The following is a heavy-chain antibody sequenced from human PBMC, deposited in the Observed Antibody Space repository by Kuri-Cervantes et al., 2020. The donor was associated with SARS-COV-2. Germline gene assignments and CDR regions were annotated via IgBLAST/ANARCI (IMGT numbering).Heavy chain of an antibody. D-gene: IGHD1-1*01. CDR3: VRDGDHWNFDY. Sequence: GGSLRLSCAATGFTFSNYKMNWVRQAPGKGLEWVSRINPDGSYTNNADSVKGRFTLSRDNAKNMLFLQMNSLRAEDTAVYYCVRDGDHWNFDYWGQGTLVTVSS. CDR1: GFTFSNYK. CDR2: INPDGSYT. J-gene: IGHJ4*02. V-gene: IGHV3-74*01.